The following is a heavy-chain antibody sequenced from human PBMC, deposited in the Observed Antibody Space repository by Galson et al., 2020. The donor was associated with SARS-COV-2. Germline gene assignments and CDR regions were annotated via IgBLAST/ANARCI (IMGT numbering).Heavy chain of an antibody. D-gene: IGHD3-10*01. J-gene: IGHJ4*02. Sequence: GESLKISCTASGFTFSDYYMSWLRQTPGRGLEWISFITNTGNAIYQADSVKGRFTISRDNAKDSLYLQMVNLRAEDTAIYYCARETVNGSYDYWGQGILVTVSS. CDR1: GFTFSDYY. V-gene: IGHV3-11*01. CDR2: ITNTGNAI. CDR3: ARETVNGSYDY.